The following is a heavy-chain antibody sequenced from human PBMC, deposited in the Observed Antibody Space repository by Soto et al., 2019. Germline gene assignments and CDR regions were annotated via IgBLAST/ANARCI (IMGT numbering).Heavy chain of an antibody. Sequence: SETLSLTCSVSGGSISSSSYFWGWIRQPPGKGLEWIGSIYYSGSTYYNPSLKSRVTISVDRSKNQFSLKLSSVTAADTAVYYCASNVLVATIDYYYYGMDVWGQGTTVTVSS. J-gene: IGHJ6*02. CDR3: ASNVLVATIDYYYYGMDV. V-gene: IGHV4-39*07. D-gene: IGHD5-12*01. CDR1: GGSISSSSYF. CDR2: IYYSGST.